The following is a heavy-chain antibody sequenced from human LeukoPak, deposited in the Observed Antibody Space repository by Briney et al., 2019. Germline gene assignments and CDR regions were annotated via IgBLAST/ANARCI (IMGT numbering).Heavy chain of an antibody. J-gene: IGHJ3*02. CDR2: IYYSGST. D-gene: IGHD3-22*01. CDR3: ARGGYYDSSGYYYESAFDI. Sequence: PSETLSLTCTVSGGSISSYYWSWIRQPPGKGLEWIGYIYYSGSTNYNPSLKSRVTISVDTSKNQFSLKLSSVTAADTAVYYCARGGYYDSSGYYYESAFDIWGQGTMVTVSS. CDR1: GGSISSYY. V-gene: IGHV4-59*01.